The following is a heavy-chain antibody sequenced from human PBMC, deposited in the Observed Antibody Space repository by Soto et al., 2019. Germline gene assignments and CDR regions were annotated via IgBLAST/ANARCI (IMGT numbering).Heavy chain of an antibody. CDR1: GYTFTSYG. V-gene: IGHV1-18*01. D-gene: IGHD5-12*01. Sequence: QVQLVQSGAEVKKPGASVKVSCKASGYTFTSYGISWVRQAPGQGLEWMGWISAYNGNTNHAQKLQGRVTMTTDTSTNSASMELGRLRSNDTAVYYCARTYSPFDYWGQGTLVTVSS. CDR3: ARTYSPFDY. CDR2: ISAYNGNT. J-gene: IGHJ4*02.